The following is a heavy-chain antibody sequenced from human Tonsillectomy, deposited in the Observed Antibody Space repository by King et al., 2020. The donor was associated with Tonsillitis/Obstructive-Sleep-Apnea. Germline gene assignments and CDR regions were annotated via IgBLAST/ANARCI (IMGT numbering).Heavy chain of an antibody. J-gene: IGHJ4*02. V-gene: IGHV1-46*01. CDR2: INPSGGST. CDR1: GYTFTSYY. D-gene: IGHD3-10*01. CDR3: ARDARWFGEYNSPGFDY. Sequence: VQLVESGAEVKKPGASVKVSCKASGYTFTSYYMHWVRQAPGQGLEWMGIINPSGGSTSYAQKFQGRVTMTRDTSTSTVYMELSSLRSEDTAVYYCARDARWFGEYNSPGFDYWGQGTLVTVSS.